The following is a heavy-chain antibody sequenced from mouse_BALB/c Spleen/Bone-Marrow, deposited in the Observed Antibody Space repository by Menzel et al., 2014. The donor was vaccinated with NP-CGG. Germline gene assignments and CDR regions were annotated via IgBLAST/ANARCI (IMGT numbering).Heavy chain of an antibody. CDR3: ARSFTTVVATPFDY. J-gene: IGHJ2*01. V-gene: IGHV2-6-7*01. CDR1: GFSLTGYG. CDR2: MWGDGST. Sequence: VKLVESGPGLVSPSQSLSITCTVSGFSLTGYGVNWVRQPPGKGLEWLGMMWGDGSTDYNSVLKSRLNISKDDSKSQVFLKMNSLQTDDTARYYCARSFTTVVATPFDYWGQGTTLTVSS. D-gene: IGHD1-1*01.